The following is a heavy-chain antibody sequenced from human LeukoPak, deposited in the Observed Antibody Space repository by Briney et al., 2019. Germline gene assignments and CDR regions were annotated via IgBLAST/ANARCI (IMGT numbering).Heavy chain of an antibody. J-gene: IGHJ4*02. CDR3: ARDLVVTPNKAFDY. CDR1: GFTFSSYS. D-gene: IGHD4-23*01. CDR2: ISSSSSYI. Sequence: GGSLRLSCAASGFTFSSYSMNWVRQAPGKGLEWVSSISSSSSYIYYADSVKGRFTISRDNAKNSLYLQMNSLRAEDTAVYYCARDLVVTPNKAFDYWGQGTLVTVSS. V-gene: IGHV3-21*01.